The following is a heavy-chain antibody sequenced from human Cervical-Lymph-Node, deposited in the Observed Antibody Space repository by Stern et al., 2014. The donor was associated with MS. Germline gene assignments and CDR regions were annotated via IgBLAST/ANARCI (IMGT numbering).Heavy chain of an antibody. CDR3: ARASVAAEYYFDY. D-gene: IGHD6-19*01. Sequence: QVQLGQSGAEVKKPGASVKVSCKASGYTFTGYYMHWVRQAPGQGLEWMGWINPNSGGTNYAQKFQGWVTMTRDTSISTAYMELSRLRSDDTAVYYCARASVAAEYYFDYWGQGTLVTVSS. V-gene: IGHV1-2*04. CDR1: GYTFTGYY. CDR2: INPNSGGT. J-gene: IGHJ4*02.